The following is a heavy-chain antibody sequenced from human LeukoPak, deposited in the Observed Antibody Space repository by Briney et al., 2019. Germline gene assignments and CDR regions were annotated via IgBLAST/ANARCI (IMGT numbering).Heavy chain of an antibody. J-gene: IGHJ1*01. CDR3: ARGGGSYLFQH. D-gene: IGHD1-26*01. CDR1: GITFSVYG. CDR2: IRHDGKSQ. Sequence: SGGSLRLSCSPSGITFSVYGMHWVRQAPGKGLEWVAFIRHDGKSQFYADSVKGRFTISRDNAKNSLYLQMNSLRAEDTAVYYCARGGGSYLFQHWGQGTLVTVSS. V-gene: IGHV3-30*02.